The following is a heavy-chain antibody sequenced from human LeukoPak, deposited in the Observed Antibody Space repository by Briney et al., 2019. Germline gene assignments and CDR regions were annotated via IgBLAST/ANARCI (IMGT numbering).Heavy chain of an antibody. CDR1: GGSFSGYY. CDR3: ASRAERYYYDSSGYYGY. D-gene: IGHD3-22*01. CDR2: INHSGST. V-gene: IGHV4-34*01. J-gene: IGHJ4*02. Sequence: SETLSLTCAVYGGSFSGYYWSWIRQPPGKGLEWIGEINHSGSTNYNPPLKSRVTISVDTSKNQFSLKLSSVTAADTAVYYCASRAERYYYDSSGYYGYWGQGTLVTVSS.